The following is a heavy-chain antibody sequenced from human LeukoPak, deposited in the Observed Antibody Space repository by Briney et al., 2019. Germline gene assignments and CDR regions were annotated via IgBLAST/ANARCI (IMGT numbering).Heavy chain of an antibody. CDR3: ARGPLGAAFDS. V-gene: IGHV1-18*01. Sequence: QGRVTMTTDTSTSTAYMDLRSLRSDDTAVYYCARGPLGAAFDSWGQGTLVTVSS. D-gene: IGHD3-16*01. J-gene: IGHJ4*02.